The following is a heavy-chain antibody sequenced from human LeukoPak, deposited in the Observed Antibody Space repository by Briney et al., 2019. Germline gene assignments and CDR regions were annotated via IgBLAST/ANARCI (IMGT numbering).Heavy chain of an antibody. CDR2: ICPDGSQT. Sequence: PSGGSLRLSCAASGFSLSNYWMHWVRQAPGKGLMWVSQICPDGSQTFYADSVKGRFTISRDNAKNTLFLQMDSLRAEDTALYCVRSLRSADFWGQGTLVTVSS. J-gene: IGHJ4*02. V-gene: IGHV3-74*01. CDR3: VRSLRSADF. CDR1: GFSLSNYW.